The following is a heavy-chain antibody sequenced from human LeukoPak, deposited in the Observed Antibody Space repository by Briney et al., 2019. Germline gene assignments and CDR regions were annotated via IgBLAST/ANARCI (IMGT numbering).Heavy chain of an antibody. V-gene: IGHV3-23*01. CDR3: VKRAYCGGDCYPDY. CDR1: GFTFTTFA. J-gene: IGHJ4*02. D-gene: IGHD2-21*02. CDR2: INHNGAST. Sequence: GGSLRLSCAASGFTFTTFAMSWVRHTPGKGLQWVSAINHNGASTYYADSVRGRSTISRDNSRNTLYPQLNSLRVEDTAVYYCVKRAYCGGDCYPDYWGQGTLVTVSS.